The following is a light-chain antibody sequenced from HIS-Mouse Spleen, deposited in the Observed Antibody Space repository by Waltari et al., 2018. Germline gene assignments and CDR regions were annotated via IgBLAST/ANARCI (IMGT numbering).Light chain of an antibody. Sequence: EIVLTQSPAILSLSPGERATLPCRASQSVSSYLAWYQQKPGQAPRLLIYDASSMATGIPSRFSGSGSGTDFTLTISSLEPEDFAVYYCQQRSNWPITFGQGTRLEIK. CDR1: QSVSSY. V-gene: IGKV3-11*01. CDR2: DAS. J-gene: IGKJ5*01. CDR3: QQRSNWPIT.